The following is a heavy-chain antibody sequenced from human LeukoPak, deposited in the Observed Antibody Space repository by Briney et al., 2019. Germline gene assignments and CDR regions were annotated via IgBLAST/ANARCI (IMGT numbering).Heavy chain of an antibody. J-gene: IGHJ4*02. CDR3: ARVPGYYDSSGYARAIDY. V-gene: IGHV3-11*01. D-gene: IGHD3-22*01. Sequence: PGGSQRLSCAASGFTFSDYYMSWIRQAPGKGLEWVSYISSSGSTIYYADSVKGRFTISRDNAKNSLYLQMNSLRAEDTAVYYCARVPGYYDSSGYARAIDYWGQGTLVTVSS. CDR1: GFTFSDYY. CDR2: ISSSGSTI.